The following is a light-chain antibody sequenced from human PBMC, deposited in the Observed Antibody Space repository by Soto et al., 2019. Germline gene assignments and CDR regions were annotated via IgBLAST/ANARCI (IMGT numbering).Light chain of an antibody. CDR3: QQYNNWPQT. J-gene: IGKJ1*01. Sequence: EIVLMQSPGTLSLSPGEKATLSCRASQSVSSSNLAWYQQKPGQAPRLLIYGASTRATGIPARFSGSGSGTEFTLTISSLQSEDFAVYYCQQYNNWPQTFGQGTKVDIK. CDR2: GAS. V-gene: IGKV3-15*01. CDR1: QSVSSSN.